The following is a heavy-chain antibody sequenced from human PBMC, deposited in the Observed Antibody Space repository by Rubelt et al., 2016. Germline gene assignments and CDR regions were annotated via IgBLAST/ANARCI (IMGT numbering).Heavy chain of an antibody. CDR2: IYYSGST. CDR3: ARGVMPLYSNNYGMDV. V-gene: IGHV4-59*01. Sequence: QVQLQESGPGLVKPSETLSLTCTVSGGSISSYYWSWIRQPPGKGLEWIGYIYYSGSTNYNPSLKSRVTISVDTSKNQFSLKLSSVTAADTAVYYCARGVMPLYSNNYGMDVWGQGTTVTVSS. CDR1: GGSISSYY. D-gene: IGHD3-16*02. J-gene: IGHJ6*02.